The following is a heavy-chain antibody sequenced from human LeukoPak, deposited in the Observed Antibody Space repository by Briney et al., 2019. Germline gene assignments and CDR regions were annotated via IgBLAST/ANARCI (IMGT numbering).Heavy chain of an antibody. CDR3: ARMGGASRSTYYFND. D-gene: IGHD1-26*01. V-gene: IGHV4-59*12. J-gene: IGHJ4*02. CDR1: GGSISGYY. CDR2: IYYNGNT. Sequence: SETLSLTCTVSGGSISGYYCSWIRQPPGKGVEWVGSIYYNGNTDYNPSLGNRVTMSVDTSKNKFSLRLSSVTAADTAVYYCARMGGASRSTYYFNDWGQGTLVTVSS.